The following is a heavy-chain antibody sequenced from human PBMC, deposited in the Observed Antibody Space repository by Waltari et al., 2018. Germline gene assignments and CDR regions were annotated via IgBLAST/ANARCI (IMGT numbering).Heavy chain of an antibody. Sequence: QVQLQESGPGLVKPSQTLSLTGTVSGGSISSGSYYWSWIRQPAGKGLEWIGRIYTSGSTNYNPPLKSRVTISVETSKNQFSLKLSSVTAADTAVYYCARGTPGIAAAGTADYWGQGTLVTVSS. CDR1: GGSISSGSYY. J-gene: IGHJ4*02. D-gene: IGHD6-13*01. V-gene: IGHV4-61*02. CDR3: ARGTPGIAAAGTADY. CDR2: IYTSGST.